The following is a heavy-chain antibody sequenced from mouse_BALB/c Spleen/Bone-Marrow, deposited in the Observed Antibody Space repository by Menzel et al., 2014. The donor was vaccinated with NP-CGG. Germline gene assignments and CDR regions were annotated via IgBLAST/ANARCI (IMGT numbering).Heavy chain of an antibody. Sequence: EVKLMESRLDLVQPSASLKLSCKASGYSFTGYTMNWVKQSHGKNLEWIGLINPYNGGTSYNQKFKGKATLTVDKSSSTAYMELLSPTSEDSAVYYCAREGNYDYAWFAYWNQGTLVTVSA. V-gene: IGHV1-26*01. D-gene: IGHD2-4*01. CDR3: AREGNYDYAWFAY. CDR2: INPYNGGT. J-gene: IGHJ3*01. CDR1: GYSFTGYT.